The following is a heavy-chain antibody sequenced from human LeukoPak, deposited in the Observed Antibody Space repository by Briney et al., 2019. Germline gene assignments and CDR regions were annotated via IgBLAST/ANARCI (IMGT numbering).Heavy chain of an antibody. D-gene: IGHD2-21*01. CDR1: GFTFSSYG. CDR2: ISSTDAGT. CDR3: AKAPVTSCRGAYCYPFDY. V-gene: IGHV3-23*01. Sequence: GGSLRLSCAASGFTFSSYGMHWVRQAPGKGLEWVSAISSTDAGTYHADSVRGRFTISRDSSKNTLYLQMNSLRAEDAAVYYCAKAPVTSCRGAYCYPFDYWGQGTLVTVSS. J-gene: IGHJ4*02.